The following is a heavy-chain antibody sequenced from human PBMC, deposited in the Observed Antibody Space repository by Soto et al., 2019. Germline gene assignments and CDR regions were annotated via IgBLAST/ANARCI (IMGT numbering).Heavy chain of an antibody. CDR2: LSGDNGDI. CDR1: DYTFNSYG. V-gene: IGHV1-18*01. Sequence: QVQLVQSGDELKKPGASVQVSCKASDYTFNSYGISWVRKAPGQGLEWMGWLSGDNGDIKYAQKFQGRVTMTTDISTSTVYMELRSLSSDDTAVYFCAGSRGFGFDFWGQGTLVTVSS. J-gene: IGHJ4*02. D-gene: IGHD2-15*01. CDR3: AGSRGFGFDF.